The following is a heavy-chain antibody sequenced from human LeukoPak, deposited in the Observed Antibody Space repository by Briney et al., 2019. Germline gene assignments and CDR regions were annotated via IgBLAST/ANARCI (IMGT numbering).Heavy chain of an antibody. CDR3: ARDLLPYYYYGMDV. Sequence: GGSLRLSCAASGFTFSSYAMSWVRQAPGKGLEWVSAISGSGGSTYYADSVKGRFTISRDNSKNTLYLQMNSLRAEDTAVYYCARDLLPYYYYGMDVWGQGTTVTVSS. CDR1: GFTFSSYA. CDR2: ISGSGGST. J-gene: IGHJ6*02. V-gene: IGHV3-23*01.